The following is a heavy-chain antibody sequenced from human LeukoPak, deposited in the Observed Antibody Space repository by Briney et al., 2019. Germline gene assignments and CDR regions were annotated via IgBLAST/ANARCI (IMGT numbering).Heavy chain of an antibody. CDR1: GGSISSYY. D-gene: IGHD6-13*01. CDR2: MYYRGNT. Sequence: SETLSLTCTVSGGSISSYYWSWIRQPPGKGVEGIGYMYYRGNTNYDPSLKSRVTISIDTPNTQFYLKLSSVTAADTDVYYCATGVHGIAAAGDYYFDYWGQGTLVTVSS. CDR3: ATGVHGIAAAGDYYFDY. V-gene: IGHV4-59*01. J-gene: IGHJ4*02.